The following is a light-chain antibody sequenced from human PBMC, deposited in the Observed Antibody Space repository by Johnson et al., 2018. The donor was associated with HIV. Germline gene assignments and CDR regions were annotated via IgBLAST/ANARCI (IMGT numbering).Light chain of an antibody. Sequence: QPVLTQPPSVSAALGQKVTVSCAGSSSNIGKNYVSWYQQLPGTAPNVLIYESNKRPSGIPDRFSGSKSDTSATLGITGLQQGDEADYYCGAWDSKLRVYVFGTGTKVTVL. CDR2: ESN. J-gene: IGLJ1*01. V-gene: IGLV1-51*02. CDR3: GAWDSKLRVYV. CDR1: SSNIGKNY.